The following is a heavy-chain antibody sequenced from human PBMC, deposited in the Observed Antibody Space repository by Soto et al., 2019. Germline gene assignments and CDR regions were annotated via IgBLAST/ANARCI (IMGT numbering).Heavy chain of an antibody. V-gene: IGHV3-23*01. J-gene: IGHJ4*02. Sequence: EVQLLESGGGLVQPGGSLGLSGAASGFAFNSPAMAWVRQTPGKGLQWVSAITVAGGGTYYADSVKGRFAISRDNSKKTLYLQMNSLSAEDTALYFCAKWPPSPKMGVTSHWGQGTLVTVSS. D-gene: IGHD1-26*01. CDR1: GFAFNSPA. CDR2: ITVAGGGT. CDR3: AKWPPSPKMGVTSH.